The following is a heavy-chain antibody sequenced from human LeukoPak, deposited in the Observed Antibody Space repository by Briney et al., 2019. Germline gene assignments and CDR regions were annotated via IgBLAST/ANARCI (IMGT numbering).Heavy chain of an antibody. V-gene: IGHV3-7*01. CDR3: AREAVLAYYDFWSGQGKAFDI. CDR2: IKQDGSEK. D-gene: IGHD3-3*01. Sequence: GSLRLSCAASGFTFSSYWMSWVRQAPGKGLEWVANIKQDGSEKYYVDSVKGRFTISRDNAKNSLYLQMNSLRAEDTAVYYCAREAVLAYYDFWSGQGKAFDIWGQGTMVTVSS. J-gene: IGHJ3*02. CDR1: GFTFSSYW.